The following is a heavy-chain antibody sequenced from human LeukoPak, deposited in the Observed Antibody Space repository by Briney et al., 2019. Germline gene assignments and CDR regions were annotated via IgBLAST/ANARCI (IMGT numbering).Heavy chain of an antibody. D-gene: IGHD6-19*01. CDR2: TGGSDDNT. CDR3: TKDLMTGFSSGWYLAY. V-gene: IGHV3-23*01. J-gene: IGHJ4*02. Sequence: GGSLRLSCEGSGFSFNGYAMSLVRQAPGKGLEWVAVTGGSDDNTHYADSVKGRFSISRDTSENRLFLQMNSLRPDDSALYYCTKDLMTGFSSGWYLAYWGQGALVTVSS. CDR1: GFSFNGYA.